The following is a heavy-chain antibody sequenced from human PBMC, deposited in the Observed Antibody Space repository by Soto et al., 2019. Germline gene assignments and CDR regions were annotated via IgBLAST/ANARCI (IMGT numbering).Heavy chain of an antibody. CDR1: GYTFGNYI. D-gene: IGHD1-1*01. CDR2: ISAHNSNT. J-gene: IGHJ6*02. V-gene: IGHV1-18*01. CDR3: ARVLERKFAEGLFQYYGMDV. Sequence: ASVKVSCKTSGYTFGNYIITWVRPAPGQGLEWLGWISAHNSNTVYAQHLHGRLSMTTDTSTSTAYIELRRLRSDDTAVYFCARVLERKFAEGLFQYYGMDVWGQGTTVTVSS.